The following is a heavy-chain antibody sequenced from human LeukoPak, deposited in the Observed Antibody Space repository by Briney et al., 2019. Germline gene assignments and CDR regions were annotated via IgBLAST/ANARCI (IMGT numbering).Heavy chain of an antibody. CDR2: INHSGST. CDR3: ARLLGYGAY. D-gene: IGHD5-18*01. V-gene: IGHV4-39*07. CDR1: GDSISSGGYY. J-gene: IGHJ4*02. Sequence: PSETLSLTCTVSGDSISSGGYYWSWIRQPPGKGLEWIGEINHSGSTNYNPSLKSRVTISVDTSKNQFSLKLSSVTAADTAVYYCARLLGYGAYWGQGTLVTVSS.